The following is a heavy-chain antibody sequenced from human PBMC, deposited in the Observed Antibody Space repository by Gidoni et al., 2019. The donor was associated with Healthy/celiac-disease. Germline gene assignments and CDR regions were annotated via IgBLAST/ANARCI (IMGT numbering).Heavy chain of an antibody. CDR2: ISSSSSTI. V-gene: IGHV3-48*02. CDR1: GFTFSSYS. J-gene: IGHJ4*02. CDR3: ASADCSSPSCNIDY. Sequence: EVQLVESGGGLVQPGGSLRLSCAASGFTFSSYSMNWVRQAPGKGLEWVSYISSSSSTIYYADSVKGRFTISRDNAKNSRYLKMNSLRDEDTAVYYCASADCSSPSCNIDYWGQGTLVTVSS. D-gene: IGHD2-2*01.